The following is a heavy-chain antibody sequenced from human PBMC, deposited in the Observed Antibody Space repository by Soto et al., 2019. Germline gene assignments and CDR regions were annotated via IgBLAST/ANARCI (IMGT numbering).Heavy chain of an antibody. CDR1: GGSISSSSYY. J-gene: IGHJ5*02. V-gene: IGHV4-39*01. Sequence: SETLSLTCTVSGGSISSSSYYWGWIRQPPGKGLEWIGSIYYSGSTYYNPSLKSRVTISVDTSKNQFSLKLSSVTAADTAVYYCARARLASSSHRRNWFDPWGQGTLVTVSS. CDR3: ARARLASSSHRRNWFDP. CDR2: IYYSGST. D-gene: IGHD6-13*01.